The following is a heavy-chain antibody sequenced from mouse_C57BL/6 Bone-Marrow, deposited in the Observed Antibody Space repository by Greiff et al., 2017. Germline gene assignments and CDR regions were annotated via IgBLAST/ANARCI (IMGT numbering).Heavy chain of an antibody. CDR3: ARRSDDYDGFAY. CDR2: ISDGGSYT. D-gene: IGHD2-4*01. V-gene: IGHV5-4*01. CDR1: GFTFSSYA. J-gene: IGHJ3*01. Sequence: DVHLVESGGGLVKPGGSLKLSCAASGFTFSSYAMSWVRQTPEKRLEWVATISDGGSYTYYPDNVKGRFTISRDNAKNNLYLQMSHLKSEDTAMYYCARRSDDYDGFAYWGQGTLVTVSA.